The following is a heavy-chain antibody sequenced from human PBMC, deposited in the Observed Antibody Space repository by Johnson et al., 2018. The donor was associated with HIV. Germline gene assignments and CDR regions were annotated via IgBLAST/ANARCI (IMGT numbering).Heavy chain of an antibody. Sequence: VQLVESGGRVVRPGGSLRISCVVSGFSLDDYAMNWVRQAPGKGLEWVSSINWNGGSSDYADSVKGRFTISRDNAKNSLYLQMNSLRAEDTALYYCARDGVVVVPGGWGAFDIWGQGTMVTVSS. CDR1: GFSLDDYA. CDR2: INWNGGSS. J-gene: IGHJ3*02. D-gene: IGHD2-15*01. CDR3: ARDGVVVVPGGWGAFDI. V-gene: IGHV3-20*04.